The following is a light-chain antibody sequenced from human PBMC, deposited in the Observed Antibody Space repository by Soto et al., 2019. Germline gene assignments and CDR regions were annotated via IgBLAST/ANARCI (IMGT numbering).Light chain of an antibody. V-gene: IGLV1-40*01. J-gene: IGLJ2*01. CDR2: GNS. CDR1: SSNIGAGYD. CDR3: QSYDSSLSGSV. Sequence: QSVLTQPPSVSGAPGQRVTISCTGSSSNIGAGYDVHWYQQLPGTAPKLLVYGNSNRPSGVPDRFYGSKCGTSASLAITGLQAEDEADYYCQSYDSSLSGSVFGGGTTLTVL.